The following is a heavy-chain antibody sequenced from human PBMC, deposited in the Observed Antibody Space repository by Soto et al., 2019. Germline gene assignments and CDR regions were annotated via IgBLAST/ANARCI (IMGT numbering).Heavy chain of an antibody. CDR2: ISYDGSNK. V-gene: IGHV3-30-3*01. J-gene: IGHJ4*02. Sequence: QVQLVESGGGVVQPGRSLRLSCAASGFTFSSYAMQWVRQAPGKGLEWVAVISYDGSNKYYADSVKGRFTISRDNSKNTLYLQMNSLRAEDTAVYYCARETRAFDYWGQGTLVTVSS. CDR3: ARETRAFDY. CDR1: GFTFSSYA.